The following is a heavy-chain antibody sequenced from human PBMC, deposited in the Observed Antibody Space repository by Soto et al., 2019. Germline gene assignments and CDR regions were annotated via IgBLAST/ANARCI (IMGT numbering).Heavy chain of an antibody. J-gene: IGHJ3*02. CDR1: GYSVSSAYY. Sequence: SETLSLTCVVSGYSVSSAYYWGWIRQPPGRGLEWIGSISHGGSSYYSPSLKSRLTISMDTSTNQFSLRLRSVTAADTAVYYCAITRPSEGSLLLGPRIDGFDIWGQGTMVTVSS. CDR2: ISHGGSS. D-gene: IGHD3-22*01. V-gene: IGHV4-38-2*01. CDR3: AITRPSEGSLLLGPRIDGFDI.